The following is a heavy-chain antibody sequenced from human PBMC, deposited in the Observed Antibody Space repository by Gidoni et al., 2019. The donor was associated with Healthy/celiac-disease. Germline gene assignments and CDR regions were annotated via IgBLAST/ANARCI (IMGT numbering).Heavy chain of an antibody. D-gene: IGHD4-17*01. CDR3: ARDSTYGDYVDYYYGMDV. Sequence: EVQLVESGGGLVKPGASLRLPCAPSGSPFSSYRMNWVRQAPGKGLAWDSSISSSSSYIYDADAVKGRFTISRDNAKNSLYLQMNSLRAEDTAVYYCARDSTYGDYVDYYYGMDVWGQGTTVTVSS. CDR1: GSPFSSYR. J-gene: IGHJ6*02. V-gene: IGHV3-21*01. CDR2: ISSSSSYI.